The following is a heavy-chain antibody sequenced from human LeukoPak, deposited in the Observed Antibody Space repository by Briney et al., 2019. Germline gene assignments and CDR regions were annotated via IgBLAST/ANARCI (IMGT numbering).Heavy chain of an antibody. CDR3: ARGVAASGIN. CDR2: IYYSGST. J-gene: IGHJ4*02. CDR1: VGSISSSSYY. D-gene: IGHD6-13*01. V-gene: IGHV4-39*07. Sequence: SETLSLTCTVSVGSISSSSYYWGWIRQPPGKGLEWIGSIYYSGSTYYNPSLKRRVNISVDTSKNQFSLKLSSVTAADTAVYYCARGVAASGINWGQGTLVTVSS.